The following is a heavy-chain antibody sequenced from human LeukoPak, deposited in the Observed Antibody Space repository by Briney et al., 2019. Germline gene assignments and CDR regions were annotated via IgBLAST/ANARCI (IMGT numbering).Heavy chain of an antibody. CDR1: GGSISSYY. J-gene: IGHJ6*02. V-gene: IGHV4-59*08. CDR2: IYYSGST. Sequence: SETLSLTCTVSGGSISSYYWSWIRQPPGKGLEWIGYIYYSGSTNYNPSLKSRVTISVDTSKNQFSLKLSSVTAADTAVYYCARHRGYSSGWALDVWGQGTTVTVPS. CDR3: ARHRGYSSGWALDV. D-gene: IGHD6-19*01.